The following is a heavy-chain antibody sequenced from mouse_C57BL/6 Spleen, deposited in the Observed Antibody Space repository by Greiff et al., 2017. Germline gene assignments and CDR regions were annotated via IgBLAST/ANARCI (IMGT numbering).Heavy chain of an antibody. D-gene: IGHD2-4*01. CDR2: FYPGSGSI. CDR1: GYTFTEYT. CDR3: ARHEDRGLDFDY. Sequence: VQLQESGAELVKPGASVKLSCKASGYTFTEYTIHWVKQRSGQGLEWIGWFYPGSGSIKYNEKFKDKATLTADKSSSTVYMELSIWTSEDSAVYFCARHEDRGLDFDYWGQGTTLTVSS. J-gene: IGHJ2*01. V-gene: IGHV1-62-2*01.